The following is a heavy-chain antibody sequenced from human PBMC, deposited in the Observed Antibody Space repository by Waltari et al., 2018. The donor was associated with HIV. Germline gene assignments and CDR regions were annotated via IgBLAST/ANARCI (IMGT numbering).Heavy chain of an antibody. J-gene: IGHJ4*02. CDR3: ARATGGKTKAGWDRYFDK. V-gene: IGHV4-61*02. CDR1: GGSFSIGSYY. D-gene: IGHD3-16*01. CDR2: MYVSGKT. Sequence: VQLQGSGPRLLKPSETLSLSSTVAGGSFSIGSYYWSWIRQPAGEGREWLGRMYVSGKTNTRPSLKSRVTMSVDTSTNKFSLKMTSVNVSETAIYYCARATGGKTKAGWDRYFDKWGPGILVTVSS.